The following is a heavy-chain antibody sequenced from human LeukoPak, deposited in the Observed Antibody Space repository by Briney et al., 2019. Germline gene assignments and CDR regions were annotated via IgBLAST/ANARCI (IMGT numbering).Heavy chain of an antibody. CDR1: GGSISSSSYY. CDR3: ARTTEGGYTYGYFYYYYMDV. D-gene: IGHD5-18*01. Sequence: SETLSLTCTVSGGSISSSSYYWSWIRQPPGKGLEWIGYIHYSGSTNYNPSLESRVTISVDTSKNQFSLKLSSVTAADTAVYYCARTTEGGYTYGYFYYYYMDVWGKGTTVTISS. J-gene: IGHJ6*03. V-gene: IGHV4-61*01. CDR2: IHYSGST.